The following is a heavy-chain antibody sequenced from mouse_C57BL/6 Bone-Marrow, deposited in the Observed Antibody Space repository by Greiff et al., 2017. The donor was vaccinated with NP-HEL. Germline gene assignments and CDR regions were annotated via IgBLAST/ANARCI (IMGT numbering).Heavy chain of an antibody. Sequence: VMLVESGPGLVQPSQSLSITCTVSGFSLTSYGVHWVRQSPGKGLEWLGVIWSGGSTDYNAAFISRLSISKDNSKSQVFFKMNSLQADDTAIYYCARTWDGYYVAWFAYWGQGTLVTVSA. J-gene: IGHJ3*01. D-gene: IGHD2-3*01. CDR3: ARTWDGYYVAWFAY. CDR2: IWSGGST. CDR1: GFSLTSYG. V-gene: IGHV2-2*01.